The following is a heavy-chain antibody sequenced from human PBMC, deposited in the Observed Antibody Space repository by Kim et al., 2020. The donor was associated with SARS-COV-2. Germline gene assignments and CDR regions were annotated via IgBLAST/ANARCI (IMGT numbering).Heavy chain of an antibody. CDR2: ISAYNGNT. CDR3: ARLGYCSSTSCYTDYYYYYMDV. V-gene: IGHV1-18*01. CDR1: GYTFTSYG. D-gene: IGHD2-2*02. J-gene: IGHJ6*03. Sequence: ASVKVSCKASGYTFTSYGISWVRQAPGQGLEWMGWISAYNGNTNYAQKLQGRVTMTTDTSTSTAYMELRSPRSDDTAVYYCARLGYCSSTSCYTDYYYYYMDVWGKGTTVTVSS.